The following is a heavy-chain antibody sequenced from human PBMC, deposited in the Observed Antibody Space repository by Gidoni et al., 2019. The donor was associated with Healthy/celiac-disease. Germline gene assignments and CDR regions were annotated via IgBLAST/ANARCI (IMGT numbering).Heavy chain of an antibody. CDR2: ISGSGGST. CDR3: AKSPGNYYDSSGYYYYFDY. Sequence: EVQLLESGGGLVQPGGSLRLSCSASGFNFSSYAMSWVRQAPGKGLEWVSAISGSGGSTYYADSVKGRFTISRDNSKNTLYLQMNSLRAEDTAVYYCAKSPGNYYDSSGYYYYFDYWGQGTLVTVSS. D-gene: IGHD3-22*01. CDR1: GFNFSSYA. J-gene: IGHJ4*02. V-gene: IGHV3-23*01.